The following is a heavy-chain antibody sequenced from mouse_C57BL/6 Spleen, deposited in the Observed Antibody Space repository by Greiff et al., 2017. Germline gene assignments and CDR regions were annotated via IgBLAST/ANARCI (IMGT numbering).Heavy chain of an antibody. V-gene: IGHV1-50*01. CDR3: ARWDTTVDY. CDR1: GYTFTSYW. Sequence: QVQLQQPGAELVKPGASVKLSCKASGYTFTSYWMQWVKQRPGQGLEWIGEIDPSDSYTNYNQKFKGKATLTVDTSSSTAYMQLSSLTSEDSAVYYCARWDTTVDYWGQGTTLTVSS. J-gene: IGHJ2*01. CDR2: IDPSDSYT. D-gene: IGHD1-1*01.